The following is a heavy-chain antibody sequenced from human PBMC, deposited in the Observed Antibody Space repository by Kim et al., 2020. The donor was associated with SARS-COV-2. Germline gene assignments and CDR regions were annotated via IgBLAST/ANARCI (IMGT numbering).Heavy chain of an antibody. V-gene: IGHV4-39*01. Sequence: SETLSLTCTVSGGTISISSYSWGWIRQPPGKGLDWIGNFYFSGSTYYHPSLKSRVTISVDTSKNQFSLKLSSVTATDTAVYYCASLRREGYNNYFDNWGQETLVNVSS. CDR3: ASLRREGYNNYFDN. CDR2: FYFSGST. D-gene: IGHD3-16*01. CDR1: GGTISISSYS. J-gene: IGHJ4*02.